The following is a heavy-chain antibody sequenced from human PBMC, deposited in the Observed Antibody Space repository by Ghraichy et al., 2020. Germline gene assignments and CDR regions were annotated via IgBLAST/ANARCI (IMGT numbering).Heavy chain of an antibody. CDR3: ARVACTSNSCHFSNYGMDV. CDR2: IYYSGST. Sequence: SETLSLTCTVSGDFISSGGYFWSWIRQHPGKGLEWIGHIYYSGSTYYNPSLKSRVTISVDTSKDQFSLKLSSVTDGDTAVYYCARVACTSNSCHFSNYGMDVWGQGTTVTVSS. D-gene: IGHD2-2*01. CDR1: GDFISSGGYF. V-gene: IGHV4-31*03. J-gene: IGHJ6*02.